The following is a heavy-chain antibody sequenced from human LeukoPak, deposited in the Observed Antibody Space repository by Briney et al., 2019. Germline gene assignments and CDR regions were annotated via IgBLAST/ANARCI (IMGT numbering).Heavy chain of an antibody. CDR3: ARAGSSGWYRNAFDI. V-gene: IGHV4-59*06. Sequence: SGGSLRLSCAASGFTVSSNYMSWVRQAPGKGLEWIGYIHYRGTTYYNPSLKSRVTISIDTSENHFSLNVSSVTAADTAVYYCARAGSSGWYRNAFDIWGQGTLVTGSS. CDR2: IHYRGTT. CDR1: GFTVSSNY. J-gene: IGHJ3*02. D-gene: IGHD6-19*01.